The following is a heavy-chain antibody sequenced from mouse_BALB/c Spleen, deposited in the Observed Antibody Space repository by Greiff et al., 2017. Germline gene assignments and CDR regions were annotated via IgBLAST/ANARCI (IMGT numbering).Heavy chain of an antibody. Sequence: VQLQQSGAELVKPGASVKLSCKASGYTFTSYYMYWVKQRPGQGLEWIGEINPSNGGTYFNEKFKSKATLTVDKSSSTAYMQLSSLTSEDSAVYYCTRLGDYWGQGTTLTVSS. D-gene: IGHD4-1*01. CDR1: GYTFTSYY. CDR2: INPSNGGT. CDR3: TRLGDY. V-gene: IGHV1S81*02. J-gene: IGHJ2*01.